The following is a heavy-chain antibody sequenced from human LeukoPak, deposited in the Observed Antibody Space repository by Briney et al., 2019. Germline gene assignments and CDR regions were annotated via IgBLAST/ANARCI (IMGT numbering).Heavy chain of an antibody. CDR3: ARYYGSGRDAGY. D-gene: IGHD3-10*01. V-gene: IGHV4-39*01. Sequence: PSETLSLTCTVSSGSIRNSNYYWGWIRQSPGKGLEWIGSIFYDGSSDYNPSLKSRVTISVDTSKNKFSLKVNSVTAADTAVYFCARYYGSGRDAGYWGQGTLVTVSS. CDR2: IFYDGSS. J-gene: IGHJ4*02. CDR1: SGSIRNSNYY.